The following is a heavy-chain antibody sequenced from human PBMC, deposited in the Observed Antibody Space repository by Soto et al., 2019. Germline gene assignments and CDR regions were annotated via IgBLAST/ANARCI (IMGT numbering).Heavy chain of an antibody. J-gene: IGHJ4*02. D-gene: IGHD6-6*01. V-gene: IGHV1-69*02. CDR2: IIPILGIA. CDR3: ARGSTIAARHFDY. CDR1: GGTFSSYT. Sequence: SVKVSCKASGGTFSSYTISWVRQAPGQGLEWMGRIIPILGIANYAQKFQGRVTITADKSTSTAYMELSSLRSEDTAVYYCARGSTIAARHFDYWGQGTLVTSPQ.